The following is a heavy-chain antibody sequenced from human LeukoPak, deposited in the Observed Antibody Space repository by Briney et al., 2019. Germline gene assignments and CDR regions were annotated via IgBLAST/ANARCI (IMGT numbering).Heavy chain of an antibody. CDR1: GFTFSSYD. CDR3: ANPAPGVVYLY. J-gene: IGHJ4*02. V-gene: IGHV3-23*01. D-gene: IGHD2-8*02. CDR2: IRNYGGST. Sequence: GGSLRLSCAASGFTFSSYDMSWVRQAPGKGLEWVSGIRNYGGSTYYADSVKGRFTISRDNSKNPLYLQMNSLRAEDTAVYYCANPAPGVVYLYWGQGTLVTVSS.